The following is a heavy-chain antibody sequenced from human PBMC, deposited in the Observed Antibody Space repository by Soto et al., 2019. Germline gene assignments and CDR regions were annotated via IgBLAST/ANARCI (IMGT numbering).Heavy chain of an antibody. CDR1: GHTFTSYG. D-gene: IGHD3-10*01. CDR3: ARVGGSGSYYLPFDY. CDR2: ISAYNGNT. Sequence: ASVKVSCKASGHTFTSYGISWVRQAPGQGLEWMGWISAYNGNTNYAQKLQGRVTMTTDTSTSTAYMELRSLRSDDTAVYYCARVGGSGSYYLPFDYWGQATLVTVSS. J-gene: IGHJ4*02. V-gene: IGHV1-18*01.